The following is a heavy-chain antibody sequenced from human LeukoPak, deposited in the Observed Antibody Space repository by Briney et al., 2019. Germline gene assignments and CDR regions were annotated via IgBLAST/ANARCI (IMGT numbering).Heavy chain of an antibody. CDR1: GGSFSGYY. Sequence: SETLSLTCAVYGGSFSGYYWSWIRQPPGKGLEWIGEINHSGSTNYNPSLKSRVTISVDTSKNQFSLKLTSVTAADTAVYYCAREAFSSGYYDDYWGQGTLVTVSS. V-gene: IGHV4-34*01. CDR2: INHSGST. D-gene: IGHD3-22*01. J-gene: IGHJ4*02. CDR3: AREAFSSGYYDDY.